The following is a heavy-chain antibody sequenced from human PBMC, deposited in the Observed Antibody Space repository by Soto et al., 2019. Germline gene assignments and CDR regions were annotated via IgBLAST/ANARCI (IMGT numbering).Heavy chain of an antibody. D-gene: IGHD2-15*01. V-gene: IGHV1-8*01. CDR2: MNPNSGNT. CDR3: ARVGQGGMIGYYYYGMDV. CDR1: GYTFTSYD. J-gene: IGHJ6*02. Sequence: ASVKVSCKASGYTFTSYDINWVRQATGQGLEWMGWMNPNSGNTGYAQKFQGRVTMTRNTSISTVYMELSSLRSDDTAVYYCARVGQGGMIGYYYYGMDVWGQGTTVTVSS.